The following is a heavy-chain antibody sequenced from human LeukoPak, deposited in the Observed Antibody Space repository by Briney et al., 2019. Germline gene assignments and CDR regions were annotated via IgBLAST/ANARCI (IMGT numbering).Heavy chain of an antibody. CDR1: GLSFSTYA. Sequence: GGSLRLSCVASGLSFSTYAMSWVRQAPGKGLEWVSVISDGGSQKKYADPVKGRFTISRDNSKNTMYLQMNSLRTEDTAVYYCANIRPSVTTDGAYPYSVFWGQGALVTVSS. V-gene: IGHV3-23*01. CDR2: ISDGGSQK. D-gene: IGHD4-17*01. CDR3: ANIRPSVTTDGAYPYSVF. J-gene: IGHJ4*02.